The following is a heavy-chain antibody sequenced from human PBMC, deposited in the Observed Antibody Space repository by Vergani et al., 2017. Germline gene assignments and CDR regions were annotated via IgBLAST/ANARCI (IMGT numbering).Heavy chain of an antibody. CDR3: ARDMMATTFYFDY. D-gene: IGHD5-12*01. V-gene: IGHV3-21*01. J-gene: IGHJ4*02. Sequence: EVQLVESGGGLVQPGGSLRLSCAASGFTFSSYSMNWVRQAPGKGLEWVSSISSSSSYIYYADSVKGRFTISRDNAKNSLYLQMNSLRAEDTAVYYCARDMMATTFYFDYWGQGTLVTVSS. CDR1: GFTFSSYS. CDR2: ISSSSSYI.